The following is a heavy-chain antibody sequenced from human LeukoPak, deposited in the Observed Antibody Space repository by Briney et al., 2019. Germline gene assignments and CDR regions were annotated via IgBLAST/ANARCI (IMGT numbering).Heavy chain of an antibody. V-gene: IGHV3-23*01. Sequence: PGGTLRLSSAASGFTFSSYAMSWVRQSPGKGLEWVSAISGSGGNTHYTDSVKGRFTISRDNSKNTLYLQMDSLRADDTAVYYCAKGSGTAEEFWGQGTLVTVSS. D-gene: IGHD6-25*01. CDR3: AKGSGTAEEF. J-gene: IGHJ4*02. CDR1: GFTFSSYA. CDR2: ISGSGGNT.